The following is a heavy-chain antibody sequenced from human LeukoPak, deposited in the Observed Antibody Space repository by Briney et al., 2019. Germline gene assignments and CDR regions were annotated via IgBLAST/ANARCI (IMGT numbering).Heavy chain of an antibody. CDR1: GYTFTGYY. V-gene: IGHV1-2*02. Sequence: ASVKVSCKASGYTFTGYYMHWVRQAPGQGLEWMGWINPNSGGTNYAQKFQGRVTMARDTSISTAYMELSRLRSDDTAVCYCASGESGWYRDYYGMDVWGQGTTVTVSS. D-gene: IGHD6-19*01. CDR3: ASGESGWYRDYYGMDV. J-gene: IGHJ6*02. CDR2: INPNSGGT.